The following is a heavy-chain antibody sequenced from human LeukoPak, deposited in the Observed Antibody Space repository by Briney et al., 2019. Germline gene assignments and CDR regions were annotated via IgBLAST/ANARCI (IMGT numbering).Heavy chain of an antibody. J-gene: IGHJ5*02. V-gene: IGHV4-61*02. CDR1: GGSISSGSYS. CDR3: AREVIAAHNWFDP. Sequence: SETLSLTCTVSGGSISSGSYSWSWIRQPAGKGLEWIGRFYTSGSTNYNPSLKSRVTMSADTSKNQFSLNLSSVTAADTAMYYCAREVIAAHNWFDPWGQGTLVTVSS. D-gene: IGHD6-6*01. CDR2: FYTSGST.